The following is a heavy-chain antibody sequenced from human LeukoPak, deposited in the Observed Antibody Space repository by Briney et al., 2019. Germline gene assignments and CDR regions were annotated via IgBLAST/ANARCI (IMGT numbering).Heavy chain of an antibody. CDR1: GFTFSSYA. V-gene: IGHV3-23*01. D-gene: IGHD5-12*01. CDR3: AKEQRGYTGYAVGSWFDP. Sequence: GGSLRLSCAASGFTFSSYAMSWVRQAPGKGLEWVSAISRSGDSTYYADSVKGRFTISRDNSKNTLYLQMNSLRAEDTAVYYCAKEQRGYTGYAVGSWFDPWGQGTLATVSS. J-gene: IGHJ5*02. CDR2: ISRSGDST.